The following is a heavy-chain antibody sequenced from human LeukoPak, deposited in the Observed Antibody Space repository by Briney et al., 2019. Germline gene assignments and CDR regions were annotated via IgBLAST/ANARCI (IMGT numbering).Heavy chain of an antibody. D-gene: IGHD6-13*01. CDR2: INPSGGST. V-gene: IGHV1-46*01. CDR1: GYTFTSYY. J-gene: IGHJ4*02. CDR3: ARVTLSAAAGLSFDY. Sequence: ASVKVSCKASGYTFTSYYMHWVRQAPGQGLEWMGIINPSGGSTSYAQKFQGRVTMTRDTSTSTVYMELSSLRSEDTAVYYCARVTLSAAAGLSFDYWGQGTLVTVSS.